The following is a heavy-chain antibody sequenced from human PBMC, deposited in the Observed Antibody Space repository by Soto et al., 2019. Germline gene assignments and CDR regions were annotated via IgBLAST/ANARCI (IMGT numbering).Heavy chain of an antibody. J-gene: IGHJ5*02. CDR1: GYSIRNGYY. V-gene: IGHV4-38-2*02. D-gene: IGHD2-21*02. CDR2: IYHSGST. CDR3: ARVGPYCGGDCYSPPP. Sequence: PSETLSLTCTVSGYSIRNGYYWGWIRQPPGKGLEWIGTIYHSGSTYYNPSLQSRVTISVDASENHFSLKLSSVTAADTAVYYCARVGPYCGGDCYSPPPWGQGTLVTVS.